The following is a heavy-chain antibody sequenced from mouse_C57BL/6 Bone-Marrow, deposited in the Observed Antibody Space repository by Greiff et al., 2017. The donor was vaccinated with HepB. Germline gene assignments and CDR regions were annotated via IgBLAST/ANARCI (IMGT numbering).Heavy chain of an antibody. V-gene: IGHV1-82*01. D-gene: IGHD2-4*01. CDR1: GYAFSSSW. J-gene: IGHJ3*01. CDR2: IYPGDGDT. CDR3: ARVPYDYDAAWFAY. Sequence: VQRVESGPELVKPGASVKISCKASGYAFSSSWMNWVKQRPGKGLEWIGRIYPGDGDTNYNGKFKGKATLTADKSSSTAYMQLSSLTSEDSAVYFCARVPYDYDAAWFAYWGQGTLVTVSA.